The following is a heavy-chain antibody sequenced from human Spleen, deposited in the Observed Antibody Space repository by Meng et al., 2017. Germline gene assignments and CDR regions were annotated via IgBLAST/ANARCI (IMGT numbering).Heavy chain of an antibody. CDR3: ARPSRYNWFDP. J-gene: IGHJ5*02. CDR2: INHSGST. V-gene: IGHV4-34*01. Sequence: QVQLQHWGAGLLKPSGPLSLTCVVSGGSFSDYYWSWIRQPPGKGLEWIGEINHSGSTNYNPSLKSRVTISVDTSKNQFSLKLSSVTAADTAVYYCARPSRYNWFDPWGQGTLVTVSS. D-gene: IGHD6-6*01. CDR1: GGSFSDYY.